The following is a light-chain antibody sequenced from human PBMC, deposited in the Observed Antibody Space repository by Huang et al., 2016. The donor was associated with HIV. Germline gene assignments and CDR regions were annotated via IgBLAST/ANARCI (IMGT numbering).Light chain of an antibody. Sequence: GDRVAITCRASQGITNYVAWYQQKPGKAPKLLIYAASTLERGVPSRFSGRGSGTDFTLAISSLQPEDSATYYCQQFNSYPFIFGGGTKVEIK. J-gene: IGKJ4*01. V-gene: IGKV1-9*01. CDR1: QGITNY. CDR2: AAS. CDR3: QQFNSYPFI.